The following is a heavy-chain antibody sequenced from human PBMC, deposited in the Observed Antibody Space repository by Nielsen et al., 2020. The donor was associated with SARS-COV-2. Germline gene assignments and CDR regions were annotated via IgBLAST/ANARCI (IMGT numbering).Heavy chain of an antibody. CDR1: GFTFNYYN. CDR2: ITSNSGSI. CDR3: ARAGIAASTPEDYYYYGMDV. Sequence: GESLKISCAASGFTFNYYNMNWVRQAPGKGLEWVSYITSNSGSIYYSDSVKGRFTISRDNAKNSLYLEMNSLRAEDTAIYYCARAGIAASTPEDYYYYGMDVWGQRTAVTVSS. D-gene: IGHD6-13*01. J-gene: IGHJ6*02. V-gene: IGHV3-48*01.